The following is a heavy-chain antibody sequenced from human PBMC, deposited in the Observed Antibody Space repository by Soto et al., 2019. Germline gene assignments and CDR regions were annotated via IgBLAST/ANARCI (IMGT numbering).Heavy chain of an antibody. V-gene: IGHV3-74*01. CDR2: INTDKSTL. J-gene: IGHJ4*02. D-gene: IGHD3-22*01. CDR1: GFTFTRYW. Sequence: PGGSLRLSCVASGFTFTRYWMHWVRQAPGKGLVWVSRINTDKSTLSYADSVEGRFTISRDNAKNTLYLQMVSLRAEDTAVYYFVRPFYDLDSRPPFDHWGQGTLVTVSS. CDR3: VRPFYDLDSRPPFDH.